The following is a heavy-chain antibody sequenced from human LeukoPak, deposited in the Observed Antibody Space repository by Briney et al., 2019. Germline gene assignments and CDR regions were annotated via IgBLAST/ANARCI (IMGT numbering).Heavy chain of an antibody. Sequence: GGSLRLSCAASGFNFRDYHMSWIRQAPGKGLVWVSRINSDGTSTSYADSVKGRFTISRDNAKNMLYLEMNSLRVDDTSVYYCVRGAPFDYWGRGTLVTVSS. CDR2: INSDGTST. V-gene: IGHV3-74*01. CDR3: VRGAPFDY. J-gene: IGHJ4*02. D-gene: IGHD1-26*01. CDR1: GFNFRDYH.